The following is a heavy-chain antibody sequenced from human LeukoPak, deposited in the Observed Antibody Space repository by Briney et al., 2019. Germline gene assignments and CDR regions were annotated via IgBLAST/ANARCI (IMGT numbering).Heavy chain of an antibody. J-gene: IGHJ4*02. Sequence: ASVKVSCKASGYTFTDYSIRWVRQAPGQGLEWMGWIIPNNGATNYAQEFQGRVTMTRDTSISTVYMELSRLQSDDTAVYFCARRGREYWGQGTLVTVSS. CDR1: GYTFTDYS. CDR2: IIPNNGAT. V-gene: IGHV1-2*02. CDR3: ARRGREY.